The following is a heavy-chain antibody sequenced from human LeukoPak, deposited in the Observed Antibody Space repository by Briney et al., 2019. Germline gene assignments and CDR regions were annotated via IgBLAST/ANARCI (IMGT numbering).Heavy chain of an antibody. V-gene: IGHV1-69*13. CDR2: IIPIFGTA. CDR1: GGTFSSYA. Sequence: SVKVSCKASGGTFSSYAISRVRQAPGQGLEWMGGIIPIFGTANYAQKFQGRVTITADESTSTAYMELSSLRSEDTAVYYCASSYDSSGYYYHRTFDYWGQGTLVTVSS. J-gene: IGHJ4*02. CDR3: ASSYDSSGYYYHRTFDY. D-gene: IGHD3-22*01.